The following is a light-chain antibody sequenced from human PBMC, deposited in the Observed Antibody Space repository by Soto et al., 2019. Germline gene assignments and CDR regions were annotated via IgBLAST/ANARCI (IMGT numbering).Light chain of an antibody. CDR2: YTS. CDR3: QQRSNWPPIT. V-gene: IGKV3-11*01. J-gene: IGKJ5*01. Sequence: EIVLTQSPATLSSCPGETATLSCRASQYVGTRLAWYQHKPGQAPRLLIYYTSNRATGIPARFSGSGSGTDFTLTISSLEPEDFAVYYCQQRSNWPPITFGQGTRLEIK. CDR1: QYVGTR.